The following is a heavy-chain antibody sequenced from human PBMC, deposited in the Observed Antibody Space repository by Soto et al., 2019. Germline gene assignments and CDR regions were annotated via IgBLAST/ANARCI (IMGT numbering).Heavy chain of an antibody. J-gene: IGHJ4*02. D-gene: IGHD2-21*02. CDR3: AREDPFASVTDEPHFGY. Sequence: EVQLLESGGDLVQPGGSLRLSCVASGFAFSGCSMSWVRQIPGKGLEWVSAISGDGDRTYYTDSVKGRFTISRDNSKNTLYLQMNRLRAEDTAIYYCAREDPFASVTDEPHFGYWGQGTLVAVSS. V-gene: IGHV3-23*01. CDR2: ISGDGDRT. CDR1: GFAFSGCS.